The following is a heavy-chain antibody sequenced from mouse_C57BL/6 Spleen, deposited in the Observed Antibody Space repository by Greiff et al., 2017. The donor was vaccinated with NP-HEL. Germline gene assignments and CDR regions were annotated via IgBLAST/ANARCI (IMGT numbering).Heavy chain of an antibody. Sequence: QVQLQQPGAELVKPGASVKMSCKASGYTFTSYWITWVKQRPGQGLEWIGDIYPGSGSTNYNEKFKSKATLTVDTSSSQAYMQLSSLASEDSAVYYCARSRYYGSSYGFAYWGQGTLVTVSA. D-gene: IGHD1-1*01. J-gene: IGHJ3*01. V-gene: IGHV1-55*01. CDR1: GYTFTSYW. CDR2: IYPGSGST. CDR3: ARSRYYGSSYGFAY.